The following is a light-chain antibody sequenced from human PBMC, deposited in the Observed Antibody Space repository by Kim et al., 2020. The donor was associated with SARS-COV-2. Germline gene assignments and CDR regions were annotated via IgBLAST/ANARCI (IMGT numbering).Light chain of an antibody. Sequence: ASVGDRVTITCRASQSISSYLNWYQQKPGKAPQLLIYAASSLQSGVPSRFSGSGSGTDFTLTISSLQPEDFATYYCQQSYSTPPYTFGQGTKLEIK. J-gene: IGKJ2*01. CDR1: QSISSY. V-gene: IGKV1-39*01. CDR3: QQSYSTPPYT. CDR2: AAS.